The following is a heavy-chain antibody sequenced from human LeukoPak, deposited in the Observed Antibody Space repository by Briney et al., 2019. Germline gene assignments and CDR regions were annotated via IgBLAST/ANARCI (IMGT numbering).Heavy chain of an antibody. CDR1: GGSISSYY. CDR3: AGAQYYYGSGENDAFDI. D-gene: IGHD3-10*01. Sequence: SETLSLTCTVSGGSISSYYCSWIRQPPGKGLEWIGYIYYSGSTNYNPSLKSRVTISVGTSKNQFSLKLSSVTAADTAVYYCAGAQYYYGSGENDAFDIWGQGTMVTVSS. CDR2: IYYSGST. V-gene: IGHV4-59*01. J-gene: IGHJ3*02.